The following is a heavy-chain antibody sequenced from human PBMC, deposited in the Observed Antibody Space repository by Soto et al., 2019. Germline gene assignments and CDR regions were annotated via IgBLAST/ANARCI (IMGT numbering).Heavy chain of an antibody. CDR3: ARDGAMVRRVITIYYYGMDV. CDR2: ISSSSSYI. Sequence: EVQLVESGGGLVKPGGSLRLSCAASGFTFSSYSMNWVRQAPGKGLEWVSSISSSSSYIYYADSVKGRFTISRDNAKNSLYLQMNSLRAKDTAVYYCARDGAMVRRVITIYYYGMDVWGQGTTVTVSS. CDR1: GFTFSSYS. J-gene: IGHJ6*02. D-gene: IGHD3-10*01. V-gene: IGHV3-21*01.